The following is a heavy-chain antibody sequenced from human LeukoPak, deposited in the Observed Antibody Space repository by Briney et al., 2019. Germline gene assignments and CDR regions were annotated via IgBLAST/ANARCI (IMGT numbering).Heavy chain of an antibody. CDR3: VRPPFI. CDR2: IYPGDSDT. Sequence: GESLKISCKGSGYTFSTNWIGWVRQMPGKVLEWMGIIYPGDSDTRYSPSFQGQVTLSVDKSISTAYLQWSSLKASDTAMYYCVRPPFIWGQGTMVTVSS. V-gene: IGHV5-51*01. J-gene: IGHJ3*02. CDR1: GYTFSTNW.